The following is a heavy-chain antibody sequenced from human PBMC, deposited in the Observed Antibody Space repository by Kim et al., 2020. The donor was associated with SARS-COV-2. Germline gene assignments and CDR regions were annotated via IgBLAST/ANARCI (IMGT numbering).Heavy chain of an antibody. D-gene: IGHD6-19*01. CDR1: GGTFSSYA. J-gene: IGHJ4*02. Sequence: SVKVSCKASGGTFSSYAISWVRQAPGQGLERMGGIIPIFGTANYAQKFQGRVTITADESTSTAYMELSSLRSEDTAVYYCARALAVADPQEHGWGQGTLVTVSS. CDR3: ARALAVADPQEHG. V-gene: IGHV1-69*13. CDR2: IIPIFGTA.